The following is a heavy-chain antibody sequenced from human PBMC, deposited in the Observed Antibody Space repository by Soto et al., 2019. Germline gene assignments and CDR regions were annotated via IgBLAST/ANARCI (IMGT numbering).Heavy chain of an antibody. CDR3: ARHLGGSYSYDNWFDP. D-gene: IGHD1-26*01. CDR1: GGSISSGGYS. CDR2: IYHSGST. V-gene: IGHV4-30-2*01. J-gene: IGHJ5*02. Sequence: KTSETLSLTCAVSGGSISSGGYSWSWIRQPPGKGLEWIGYIYHSGSTYYNPSLKSRVTISVDRSKNQFSLKLSSVTAADTAVYYCARHLGGSYSYDNWFDPWGQGTLVTVSS.